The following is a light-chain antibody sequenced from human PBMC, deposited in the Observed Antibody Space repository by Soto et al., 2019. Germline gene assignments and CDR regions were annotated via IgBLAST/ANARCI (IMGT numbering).Light chain of an antibody. CDR3: GTWDSSLSAVV. CDR2: ENN. J-gene: IGLJ2*01. V-gene: IGLV1-51*02. CDR1: SSNIGNNY. Sequence: QSVLTQPPSVSAAPGQKVTISCSGSSSNIGNNYVSWYQQLPGTAPKFLIYENNKRPSGIPDRLSGSKFGTSATLGITGLQTGDEADYYCGTWDSSLSAVVFGGGTKLTVL.